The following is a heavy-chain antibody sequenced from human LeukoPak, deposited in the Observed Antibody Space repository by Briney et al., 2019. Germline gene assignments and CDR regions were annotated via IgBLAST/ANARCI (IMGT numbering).Heavy chain of an antibody. CDR1: GGSFSGYY. D-gene: IGHD5-18*01. CDR3: ARVVDTAMVENDAFDI. J-gene: IGHJ3*02. CDR2: INHSGST. V-gene: IGHV4-34*01. Sequence: SETLSLTCAVYGGSFSGYYWSWIRQPPGKGLEWIGEINHSGSTNYNPSLKSRVTISVDTSKNQFSLKLSSVTAADTAVYYCARVVDTAMVENDAFDIWGQGTMVTVSP.